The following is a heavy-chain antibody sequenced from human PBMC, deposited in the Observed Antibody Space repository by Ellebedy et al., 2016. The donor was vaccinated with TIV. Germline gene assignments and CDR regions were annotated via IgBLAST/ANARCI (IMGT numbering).Heavy chain of an antibody. V-gene: IGHV1-18*01. CDR3: ARFPGPLRRNYYYYMDV. J-gene: IGHJ6*03. CDR2: ISGYNGNT. D-gene: IGHD4-17*01. Sequence: ASVKVSXKVSGYTFTNYGISWVRQAPGQGLELMGWISGYNGNTNYAQKLQGRVTMTTDTSTSTAYMELRSLRSDDTAVYYCARFPGPLRRNYYYYMDVWGKGTTVTVSS. CDR1: GYTFTNYG.